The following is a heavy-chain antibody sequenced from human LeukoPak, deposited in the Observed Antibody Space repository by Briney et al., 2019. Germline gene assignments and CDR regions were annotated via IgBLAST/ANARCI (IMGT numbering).Heavy chain of an antibody. Sequence: ASVTVSCKASGYTFTSYYMHWVRQAPGQGLEWMGIINPSGGSTSYAQKFQGRVTMTRDTSISTAYMELSRLRSDDTAVYYCARDRVGATTDVPNYYFDYWGQGTLVTVSS. V-gene: IGHV1-46*01. D-gene: IGHD1-26*01. CDR3: ARDRVGATTDVPNYYFDY. CDR1: GYTFTSYY. CDR2: INPSGGST. J-gene: IGHJ4*02.